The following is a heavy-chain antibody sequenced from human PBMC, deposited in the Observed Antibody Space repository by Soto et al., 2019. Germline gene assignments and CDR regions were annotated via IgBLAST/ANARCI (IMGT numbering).Heavy chain of an antibody. J-gene: IGHJ4*02. CDR3: AKGRSSMIVVVMDY. CDR1: GFNFGDSA. Sequence: PGGSLRLSCVASGFNFGDSAMNWVRQVPGKGLEWVSGITWNSGHILYADSVKGRFTISRDNAKKSLYLELNSLRPEDTALYYCAKGRSSMIVVVMDYWGQGTPVTVSS. D-gene: IGHD3-22*01. CDR2: ITWNSGHI. V-gene: IGHV3-9*01.